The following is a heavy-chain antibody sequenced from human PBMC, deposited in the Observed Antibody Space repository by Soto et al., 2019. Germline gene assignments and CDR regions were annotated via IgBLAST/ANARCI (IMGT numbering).Heavy chain of an antibody. Sequence: QLQLQESGSGLVKPSQTLSLTCAVSGGSISSGGYSWSWIRQPPGKGLEWIGYIYHSGSTYYNPSLKSRVTISVARSKNQFSLKLSSVTAADTAVYYCARGLGYYDSSGYYYVYDAFDIWGQGTMVTVSS. CDR1: GGSISSGGYS. V-gene: IGHV4-30-2*01. CDR3: ARGLGYYDSSGYYYVYDAFDI. J-gene: IGHJ3*02. CDR2: IYHSGST. D-gene: IGHD3-22*01.